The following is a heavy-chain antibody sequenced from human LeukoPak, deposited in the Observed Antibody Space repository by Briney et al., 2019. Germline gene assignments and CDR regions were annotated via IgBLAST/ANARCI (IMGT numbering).Heavy chain of an antibody. J-gene: IGHJ4*02. CDR1: GYTFTSYD. CDR2: MNPNSGNT. CDR3: TTALWFGELFFRDY. D-gene: IGHD3-10*01. Sequence: ASVKVSCKASGYTFTSYDINWVRQATGQGLEWMGWMNPNSGNTGYAQKFQGRVTMTRNTSISTAYMELSSLRSEDTAVYYCTTALWFGELFFRDYWGQGTLVTVSS. V-gene: IGHV1-8*01.